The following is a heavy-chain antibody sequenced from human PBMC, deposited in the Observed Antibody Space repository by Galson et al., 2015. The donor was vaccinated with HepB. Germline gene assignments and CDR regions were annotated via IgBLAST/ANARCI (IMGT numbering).Heavy chain of an antibody. J-gene: IGHJ6*03. CDR1: GYTFTSYA. CDR2: INAGNGNT. D-gene: IGHD6-13*01. CDR3: ARDWVGQQLVSYYYYMDV. Sequence: SVKVSCKASGYTFTSYAMHWVRQAPGQRLEWMGWINAGNGNTKYSQKFQGRVTITRDTSASTAYMELSSLRSEDTAVYYCARDWVGQQLVSYYYYMDVWGKGTTVTVSS. V-gene: IGHV1-3*01.